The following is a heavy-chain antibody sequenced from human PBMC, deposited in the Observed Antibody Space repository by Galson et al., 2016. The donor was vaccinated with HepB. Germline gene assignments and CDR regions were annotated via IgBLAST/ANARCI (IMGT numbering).Heavy chain of an antibody. D-gene: IGHD3-10*01. CDR2: SSSTGNNI. CDR1: GFIFDSYG. Sequence: SLRLSCAASGFIFDSYGMNWVRQAPGKGLEWISYSSSTGNNIKYAHSVQGRVTISTDNAKNSLYLQMNSLREDDTAVYYCVRVSGGEIWTGVGSTYYLDNWGQGTLVTVSS. CDR3: VRVSGGEIWTGVGSTYYLDN. J-gene: IGHJ4*02. V-gene: IGHV3-48*02.